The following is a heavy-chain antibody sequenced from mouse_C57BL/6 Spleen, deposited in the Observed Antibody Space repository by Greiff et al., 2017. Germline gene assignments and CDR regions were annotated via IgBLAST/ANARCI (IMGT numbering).Heavy chain of an antibody. V-gene: IGHV5-4*01. D-gene: IGHD1-1*01. J-gene: IGHJ4*01. CDR3: ARDFPLLRYMDY. Sequence: EVHLVESGGGLVKPGGSLKLSCAASGFTFSSYAMSWVRQTPEKRLEWVATISDGGSYTYYPDNVKGRFTISRDNAKNNLYLQMSHLKSEDTAMYYCARDFPLLRYMDYWGQGTSVTVSS. CDR2: ISDGGSYT. CDR1: GFTFSSYA.